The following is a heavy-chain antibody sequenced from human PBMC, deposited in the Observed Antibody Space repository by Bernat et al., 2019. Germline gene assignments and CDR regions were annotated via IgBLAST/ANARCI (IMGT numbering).Heavy chain of an antibody. CDR1: GGSFSGYY. J-gene: IGHJ6*03. CDR2: INHSGST. CDR3: ARGVGYCSGGSGYGRFYYYYYMDV. D-gene: IGHD2-15*01. Sequence: QVQLQQWGAGLLKPSETLSLTCAVYGGSFSGYYWSWIRQPPGKGLEWIGEINHSGSTNYNPSLKSRVTISVDTSKNQCSLKLSSVTAADTAVYYCARGVGYCSGGSGYGRFYYYYYMDVWGKGTTVTVSS. V-gene: IGHV4-34*01.